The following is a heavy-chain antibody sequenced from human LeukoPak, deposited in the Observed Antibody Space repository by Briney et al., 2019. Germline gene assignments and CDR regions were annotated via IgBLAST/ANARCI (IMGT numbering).Heavy chain of an antibody. D-gene: IGHD3-3*01. CDR2: ISFDGSQK. CDR1: GFTFSNYG. J-gene: IGHJ3*02. CDR3: AKARFLEWLYSPDAFDI. Sequence: PGGSLRLSCAASGFTFSNYGMHWVRQAPGKGLEWVALISFDGSQKYYADSVKGRFTISRDNSEGTVYLQMNSLRVEDAAVYYCAKARFLEWLYSPDAFDIWGQGTMVTVSS. V-gene: IGHV3-30*02.